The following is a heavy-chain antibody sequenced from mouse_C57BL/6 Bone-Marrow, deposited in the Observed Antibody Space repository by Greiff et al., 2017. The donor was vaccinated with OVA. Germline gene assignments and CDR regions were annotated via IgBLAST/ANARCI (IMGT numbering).Heavy chain of an antibody. V-gene: IGHV7-1*01. CDR2: SRNKANDYTT. D-gene: IGHD6-1*01. CDR1: GFTFSDFY. CDR3: ARDGMGGSPFAY. Sequence: EVNLVESGGGLVQSGRSLRLSCATSGFTFSDFYMEWVRQAPGKGLEWIAASRNKANDYTTEYSASVKGRFIVSRDTSQSILYLQMNALRAEDTAIYYCARDGMGGSPFAYWGQGTLVTVSA. J-gene: IGHJ3*01.